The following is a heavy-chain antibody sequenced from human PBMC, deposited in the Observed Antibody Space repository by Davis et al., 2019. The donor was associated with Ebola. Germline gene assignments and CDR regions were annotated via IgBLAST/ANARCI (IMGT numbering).Heavy chain of an antibody. CDR2: IDPSNCYV. J-gene: IGHJ6*02. Sequence: SLIISCQCSEYSTISYWINWVRQLPGKALEWFGRIDPSNCYVDYSPSFKCHVTISTDMAISTAYLQWSSLKASDTAMYYCARQYEDSNYYDYGMDVWGQGTTVTVSS. D-gene: IGHD3-22*01. CDR3: ARQYEDSNYYDYGMDV. V-gene: IGHV5-10-1*01. CDR1: EYSTISYW.